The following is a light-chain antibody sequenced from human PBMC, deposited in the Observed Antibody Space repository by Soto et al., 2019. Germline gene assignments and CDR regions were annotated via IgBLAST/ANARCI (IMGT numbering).Light chain of an antibody. CDR1: QSVSSTH. CDR3: HQYGSSPQT. Sequence: EIVLTQSPGTLSLSPGDRATLFCRASQSVSSTHLAWYHQKPGQAPRLPIYGASTRASGIPDRFSGSGSGTDFTLTISRLETEDFAVYYCHQYGSSPQTFGQGTKVDIK. V-gene: IGKV3-20*01. J-gene: IGKJ1*01. CDR2: GAS.